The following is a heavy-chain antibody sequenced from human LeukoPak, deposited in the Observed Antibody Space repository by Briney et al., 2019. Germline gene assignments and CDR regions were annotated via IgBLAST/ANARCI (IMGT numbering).Heavy chain of an antibody. CDR3: ARTTYSSWNWFDP. V-gene: IGHV4-61*02. CDR1: GGSISSGGYS. D-gene: IGHD6-6*01. J-gene: IGHJ5*02. CDR2: IYTSGST. Sequence: PSQTLSLTCAVSGGSISSGGYSWSWIRQPPGKGLEWIGRIYTSGSTNYNPTLKSRVTMSVDTSKNQFSLKLSSVTAADTAVYYCARTTYSSWNWFDPWGQGTLVTVSS.